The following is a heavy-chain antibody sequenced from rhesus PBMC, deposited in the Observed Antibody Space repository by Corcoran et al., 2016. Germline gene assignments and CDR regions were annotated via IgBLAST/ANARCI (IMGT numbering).Heavy chain of an antibody. D-gene: IGHD3-3*01. CDR3: ARDTVTAIFGLVTPLHYFDY. J-gene: IGHJ4*01. Sequence: QVQLQESGPGLLKPSDTLSLTCAVSGGSISGGYGWGWNRQPPGKGLEWIGSIYSSKWTTYSNPSLKSRVTISTDTYKNQFSLKLSSLPAADTAVYYCARDTVTAIFGLVTPLHYFDYWGQGVLVTVSS. CDR1: GGSISGGYG. CDR2: IYSSKWTT. V-gene: IGHV4S7*01.